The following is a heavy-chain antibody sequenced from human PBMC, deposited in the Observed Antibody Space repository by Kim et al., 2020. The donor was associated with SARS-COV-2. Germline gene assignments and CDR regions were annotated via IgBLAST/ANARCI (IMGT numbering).Heavy chain of an antibody. D-gene: IGHD5-12*01. CDR3: ANGYSGSFDY. Sequence: GGSLRLSCAASGFTFSNYGMNWVRQAPGKGLEWVSGISVSGDGTYYADSVKGRFTISRDNSKNTLYLQMNSPRADDTAVYYCANGYSGSFDYWGQGTLVTVSS. CDR1: GFTFSNYG. J-gene: IGHJ4*02. V-gene: IGHV3-23*01. CDR2: ISVSGDGT.